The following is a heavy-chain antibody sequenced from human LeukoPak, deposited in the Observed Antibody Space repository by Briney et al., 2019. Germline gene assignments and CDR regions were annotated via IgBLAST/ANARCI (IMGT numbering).Heavy chain of an antibody. CDR2: IKRDGSEK. V-gene: IGHV3-7*01. CDR3: ARDQVYAFWSGRFDYYYYYMDV. Sequence: GGSLRLSCTASGFIFSNYWMSWVRQAPGKGLEWVANIKRDGSEKYYVDSVKGRFTISRDNAKNSLYLQMNSLRAEDTAVYYCARDQVYAFWSGRFDYYYYYMDVWGKGTTVTVSS. D-gene: IGHD3-3*01. J-gene: IGHJ6*03. CDR1: GFIFSNYW.